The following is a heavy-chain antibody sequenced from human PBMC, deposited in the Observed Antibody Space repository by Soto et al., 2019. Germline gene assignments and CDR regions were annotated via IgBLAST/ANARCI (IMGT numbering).Heavy chain of an antibody. CDR2: ITTAADT. CDR3: ARVQYDAYDI. J-gene: IGHJ3*02. CDR1: GFTFSSHD. V-gene: IGHV3-13*01. Sequence: PGRSLRLSCAASGFTFSSHDMHWVRQATGKGLEWVSAITTAADTYYPGSVKGRFTISRENAKNSLYLQMTSLRVEDKAVYYCARVQYDAYDIWGQGTMVTVSS. D-gene: IGHD4-4*01.